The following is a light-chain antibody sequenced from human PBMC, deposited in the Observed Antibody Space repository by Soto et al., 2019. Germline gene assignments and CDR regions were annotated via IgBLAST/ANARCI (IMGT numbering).Light chain of an antibody. CDR2: GAS. Sequence: EIVLTQSPGTLSLSPGERATLSCRASQSVGSNYLAWYQQKPGQAPRLLIYGASSRATGIPDRFSGGGSGTDFTLTISRLEPEAFAVYYCQQYNYSPWTYGQGTKVEIK. CDR3: QQYNYSPWT. J-gene: IGKJ1*01. V-gene: IGKV3-20*01. CDR1: QSVGSNY.